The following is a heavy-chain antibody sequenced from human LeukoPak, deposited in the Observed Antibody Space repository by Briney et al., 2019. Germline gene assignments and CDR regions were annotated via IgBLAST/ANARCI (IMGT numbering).Heavy chain of an antibody. V-gene: IGHV4-34*01. J-gene: IGHJ4*02. CDR1: GGSFSGYY. CDR3: AREAMYSYGNNFDY. CDR2: INHSGST. D-gene: IGHD5-18*01. Sequence: SETLSLTCAVYGGSFSGYYWSWIRQPPGKGLEWIGEINHSGSTNYNPSLKSRVTISVDTSKNQCSLKLSSVTAADTAVYHCAREAMYSYGNNFDYWGQGTLVTVSS.